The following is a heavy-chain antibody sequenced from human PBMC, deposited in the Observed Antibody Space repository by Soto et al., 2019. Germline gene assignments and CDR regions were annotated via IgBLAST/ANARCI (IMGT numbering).Heavy chain of an antibody. D-gene: IGHD3-22*01. CDR1: GFSLSTSGVG. CDR2: LYWDDGK. V-gene: IGHV2-5*02. Sequence: QITLKASGPSLVKPTKPLTLTCTFSGFSLSTSGVGVGWFRQPPGKALEWLALLYWDDGKRYSPSLKSKFTITKDTTKNQVVLTMTNMYPVDTATYYCAHRGYYYDSSGYYSAAEYFQHWGQGTLATVSS. CDR3: AHRGYYYDSSGYYSAAEYFQH. J-gene: IGHJ1*01.